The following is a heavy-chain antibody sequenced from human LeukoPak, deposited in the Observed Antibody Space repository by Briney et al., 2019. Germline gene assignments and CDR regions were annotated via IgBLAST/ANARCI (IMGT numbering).Heavy chain of an antibody. CDR3: AREALPGYDLDY. Sequence: PSETLSLTCTVSGGSISSYYWSWIRQPPGKGLEWIGYIYYSGSTNYSPSLKSRVTISVDTSKNQFSLKLSSVTAADTAVYYCAREALPGYDLDYWGQGTLVTVSS. V-gene: IGHV4-59*01. J-gene: IGHJ4*02. D-gene: IGHD2-2*01. CDR2: IYYSGST. CDR1: GGSISSYY.